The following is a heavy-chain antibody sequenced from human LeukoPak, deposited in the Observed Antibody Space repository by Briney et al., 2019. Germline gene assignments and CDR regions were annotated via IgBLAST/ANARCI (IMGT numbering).Heavy chain of an antibody. CDR3: ASKNSLAWGGFDY. J-gene: IGHJ4*02. CDR1: GGSISSYY. V-gene: IGHV4-59*12. D-gene: IGHD3-16*01. CDR2: IYHSGST. Sequence: PSETLPLTCTVSGGSISSYYWSWIRQPPGKGLEWIGYIYHSGSTYYNPSLKSRVTISVDRSKNQFSLKLSSVTAADTAVYYCASKNSLAWGGFDYWGQGTLVTVSS.